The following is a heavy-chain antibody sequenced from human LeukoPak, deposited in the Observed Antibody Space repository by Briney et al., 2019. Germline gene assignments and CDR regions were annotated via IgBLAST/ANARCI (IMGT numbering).Heavy chain of an antibody. J-gene: IGHJ4*02. CDR3: ARQGNYASGNYYDY. CDR2: IYPAHSDT. Sequence: GESLKISCKGFGYTFTNYWIAWVRQMPGKGLEWMGIIYPAHSDTRYSPSFQGQITISVDKSISTAYLQWSSLKASDTAMFYCARQGNYASGNYYDYWGQGTLVTVSS. V-gene: IGHV5-51*01. D-gene: IGHD3-10*01. CDR1: GYTFTNYW.